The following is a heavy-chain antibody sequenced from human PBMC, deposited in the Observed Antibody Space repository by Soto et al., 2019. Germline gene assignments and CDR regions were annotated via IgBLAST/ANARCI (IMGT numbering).Heavy chain of an antibody. V-gene: IGHV4-31*03. CDR3: AGAVSDFDVRRYRTSYFDQ. CDR2: IDNSGST. D-gene: IGHD3-10*02. CDR1: VASFSTGVYY. Sequence: SETLSLTCTVSVASFSTGVYYWTWIRQHPGRGLEWIGYIDNSGSTYYNPSLTGRVDISVDTSKNQFSLNLQSLTAADTAFYYCAGAVSDFDVRRYRTSYFDQWGQGLLVTVSS. J-gene: IGHJ4*02.